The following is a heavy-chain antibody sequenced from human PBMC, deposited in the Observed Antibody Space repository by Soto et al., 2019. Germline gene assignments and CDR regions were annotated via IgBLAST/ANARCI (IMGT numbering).Heavy chain of an antibody. CDR1: GFVFNNYA. Sequence: GGSLRLSCAASGFVFNNYAMSWVRQAPGKGLEWGATLSSGGGTTYYTDSVKGRFTISRDNSMNLLYLQMNSLRADDTAVYYCAKDGDWYDFSTGYYSRGNYFDYWGQGTLVTVSS. V-gene: IGHV3-23*01. CDR3: AKDGDWYDFSTGYYSRGNYFDY. CDR2: LSSGGGTT. D-gene: IGHD3-3*01. J-gene: IGHJ4*02.